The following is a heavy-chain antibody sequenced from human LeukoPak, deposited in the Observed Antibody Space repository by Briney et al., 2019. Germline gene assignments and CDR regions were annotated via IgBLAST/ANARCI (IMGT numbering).Heavy chain of an antibody. V-gene: IGHV3-21*01. J-gene: IGHJ6*03. CDR3: AKDTRRDCYYMDV. Sequence: PGGSLRLSCAASGFTFSSYSMNWVRQAPGKGLEWVSSISSDSVYIYYADSMEGRFTISRDNSKNTLYLQMNSLRAEDTAVYYCAKDTRRDCYYMDVWGKGTTVTVSS. CDR1: GFTFSSYS. D-gene: IGHD2-15*01. CDR2: ISSDSVYI.